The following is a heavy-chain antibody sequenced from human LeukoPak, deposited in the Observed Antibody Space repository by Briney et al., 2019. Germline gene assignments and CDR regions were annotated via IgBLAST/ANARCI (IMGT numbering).Heavy chain of an antibody. V-gene: IGHV3-74*01. CDR1: GFTFSNYW. D-gene: IGHD3-10*01. CDR2: INTDGSST. CDR3: VRMYYYFSGSYAFDH. J-gene: IGHJ4*02. Sequence: GGSLRLSCAASGFTFSNYWMHWVRQAPGKGLVWVSHINTDGSSTIYADSVKGRFTISRDNAKNTLFLQMNSLRAEDTAVYYCVRMYYYFSGSYAFDHWGQGALVTVSS.